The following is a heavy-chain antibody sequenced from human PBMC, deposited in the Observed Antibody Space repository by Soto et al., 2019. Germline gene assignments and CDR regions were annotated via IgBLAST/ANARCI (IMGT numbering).Heavy chain of an antibody. CDR3: ARGDTGYDGGGH. CDR2: ISSSSSII. D-gene: IGHD5-12*01. Sequence: GGSLRLSCAASGFSFSTYSMNWVRQAPGKGLECISHISSSSSIIQYADSVEGRFTISRDNAKNSLYLQMNSLRAEDTAVYYCARGDTGYDGGGHWGQGTLVTVSS. CDR1: GFSFSTYS. J-gene: IGHJ4*02. V-gene: IGHV3-48*01.